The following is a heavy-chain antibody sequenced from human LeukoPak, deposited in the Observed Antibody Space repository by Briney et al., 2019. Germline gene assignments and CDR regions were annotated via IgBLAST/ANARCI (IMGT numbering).Heavy chain of an antibody. D-gene: IGHD3-10*01. CDR1: GGSFSGYY. Sequence: SETLSLTCAVYGGSFSGYYWSWIRQPPGKGLEWIGGINHSGSTNYNPSLKSRVTISVDTSKNQSSLRLSSVTAADTAVYYCARRELLWFGELTFRDAFDIWGQGTMVTVSS. CDR2: INHSGST. V-gene: IGHV4-34*01. J-gene: IGHJ3*02. CDR3: ARRELLWFGELTFRDAFDI.